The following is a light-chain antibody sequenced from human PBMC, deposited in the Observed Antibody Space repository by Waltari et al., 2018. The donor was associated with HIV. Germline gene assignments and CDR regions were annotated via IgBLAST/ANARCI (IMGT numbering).Light chain of an antibody. CDR3: QHYNNWPPYT. Sequence: EIVMTQSPVTLSVSPGERATLSCRASQSVSSNLAWYQQKPGQAPRLLIYGASTRATGIPARFSCSGSGTEFTLTISSLQSEDFAVYYCQHYNNWPPYTFGQGTKLEIK. V-gene: IGKV3-15*01. J-gene: IGKJ2*01. CDR1: QSVSSN. CDR2: GAS.